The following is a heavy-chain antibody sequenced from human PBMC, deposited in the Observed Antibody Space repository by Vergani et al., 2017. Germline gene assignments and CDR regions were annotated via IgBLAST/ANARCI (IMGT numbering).Heavy chain of an antibody. CDR1: GYTSSNYY. Sequence: QVQVVQSGAEVKKSGASVKVSCKISGYTSSNYYMHWVRQAPGQGLEWMGIINPSGGHTNYAQKFQGRVTMTRDTSTSTVYMELSSLRSEDTAIYYCARGDYGILTGYRYWGQGTLVTVSA. V-gene: IGHV1-46*03. J-gene: IGHJ4*02. D-gene: IGHD3-9*01. CDR2: INPSGGHT. CDR3: ARGDYGILTGYRY.